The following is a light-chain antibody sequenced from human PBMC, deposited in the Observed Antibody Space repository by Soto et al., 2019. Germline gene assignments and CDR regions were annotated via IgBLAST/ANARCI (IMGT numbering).Light chain of an antibody. V-gene: IGKV3-11*01. J-gene: IGKJ4*01. Sequence: EIVLTQSPATLSLSPGEIASLSCRASQSVSSYLACYQQKPGQAPRLLIYDASNRATGIPARFSGSGSGTDFTLTISSLEPEDFAVYYCQQRSNWPPALTFGGGTKVDIK. CDR3: QQRSNWPPALT. CDR2: DAS. CDR1: QSVSSY.